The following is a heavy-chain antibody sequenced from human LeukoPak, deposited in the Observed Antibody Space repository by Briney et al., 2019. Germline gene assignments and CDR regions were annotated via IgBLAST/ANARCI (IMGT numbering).Heavy chain of an antibody. V-gene: IGHV4-39*07. D-gene: IGHD6-19*01. J-gene: IGHJ4*02. CDR1: GGSISSSSYC. Sequence: SETLSLTCTVSGGSISSSSYCWGWIREPPGKGLEWIGSIYYSGSTYYNPSLKSRVTMSIDTSKNHFSLNLTSVTAADTATYYCARETSLAGFASGLGFNYWGQGILVTVSS. CDR3: ARETSLAGFASGLGFNY. CDR2: IYYSGST.